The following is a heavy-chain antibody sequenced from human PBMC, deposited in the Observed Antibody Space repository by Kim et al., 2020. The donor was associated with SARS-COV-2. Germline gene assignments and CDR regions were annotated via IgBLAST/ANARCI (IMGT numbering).Heavy chain of an antibody. CDR1: GDTFTRYD. CDR3: ATVGVPTAFDS. CDR2: INGGNENT. D-gene: IGHD5-12*01. J-gene: IGHJ4*02. V-gene: IGHV1-3*01. Sequence: ASVKVSCKASGDTFTRYDFHWVRQAPGQRPEYMGRINGGNENTKYSQKVQDRVTFTRDTSATTAYMELSSLRSEDTAVYYFATVGVPTAFDSWGQGTLVT.